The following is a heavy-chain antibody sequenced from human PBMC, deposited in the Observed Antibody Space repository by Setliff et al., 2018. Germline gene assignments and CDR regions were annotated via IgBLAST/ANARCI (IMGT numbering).Heavy chain of an antibody. V-gene: IGHV4-39*07. CDR1: GGSISSSSYY. CDR2: IYHSGST. CDR3: ARSQSGSYFYYYYYGMDV. Sequence: SETLSLTCTVSGGSISSSSYYWGWIRQPPGKGLEWIGSIYHSGSTYYNPSLKSRVTISVDTSKNQFSLKLSSVTAADTAVYYCARSQSGSYFYYYYYGMDVWGQGTTVTVSS. J-gene: IGHJ6*02. D-gene: IGHD1-26*01.